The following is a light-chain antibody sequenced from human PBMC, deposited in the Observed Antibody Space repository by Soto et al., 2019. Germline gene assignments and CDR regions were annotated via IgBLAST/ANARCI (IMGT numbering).Light chain of an antibody. CDR1: QSVSSSY. CDR2: GAS. V-gene: IGKV3-20*01. CDR3: QHYGSSLWT. Sequence: EIVLTQSLGTLSVSPGERATLSCRASQSVSSSYLAWYQQKPGQAPRLLIYGASSRATGIPDRFSGSGSGTDFTLTISRLEPEDFAVYYCQHYGSSLWTFGQGPKVEIK. J-gene: IGKJ1*01.